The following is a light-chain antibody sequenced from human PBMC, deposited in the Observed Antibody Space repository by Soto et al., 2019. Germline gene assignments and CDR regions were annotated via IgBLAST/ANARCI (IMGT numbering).Light chain of an antibody. V-gene: IGLV2-14*01. CDR3: SSYTSSTTYV. CDR1: SSDVGGYNY. J-gene: IGLJ1*01. CDR2: DVS. Sequence: QSVLTQPASVSGSPGQSITISCTGTSSDVGGYNYVSWYQQHPGKAPKLMIYDVSNRPSGVSNRFSGSQSANTASLTISGLQAEDEADYYCSSYTSSTTYVFGTGTKLTVL.